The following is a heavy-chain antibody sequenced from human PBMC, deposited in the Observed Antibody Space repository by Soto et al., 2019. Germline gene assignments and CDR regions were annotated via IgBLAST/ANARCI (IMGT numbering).Heavy chain of an antibody. CDR2: IYYSGST. CDR3: AASRPWGELRAGWVDP. J-gene: IGHJ5*02. CDR1: GGSISSSSYY. D-gene: IGHD7-27*01. Sequence: QLQLQESGPGLVKPSETLSLTCTVSGGSISSSSYYWDWIRQPPGKGLEWIGSIYYSGSTSYNPSLKGRVHNSVDTTLNQFSLKLSSVAPADTAGYFWAASRPWGELRAGWVDPWGQGTLVTVSS. V-gene: IGHV4-39*01.